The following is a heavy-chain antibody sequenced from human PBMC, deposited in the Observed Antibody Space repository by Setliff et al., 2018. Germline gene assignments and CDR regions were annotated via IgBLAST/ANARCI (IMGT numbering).Heavy chain of an antibody. CDR2: INHSGST. CDR3: ARDRTAYSYGLDV. Sequence: PSETLSLTCTVSGGSISSGSYYWGWVRQPPGKGLEWIGEINHSGSTNYIPSLKSRLTISVDTSKNQFSLKLSSVTAADTAVYYCARDRTAYSYGLDVWGQGTTVTVSS. J-gene: IGHJ6*02. V-gene: IGHV4-39*07. D-gene: IGHD5-18*01. CDR1: GGSISSGSYY.